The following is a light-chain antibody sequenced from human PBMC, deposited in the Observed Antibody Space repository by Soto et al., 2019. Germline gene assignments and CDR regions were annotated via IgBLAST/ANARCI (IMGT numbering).Light chain of an antibody. CDR1: QSVSSN. Sequence: EIVMTQSPATLSVSPGERATLSCRASQSVSSNLAWYQQKPGQAPRLLIYGASTRATGIPARFSGSGSGTEFTLTISSLQSEDVAVYYCQHYNNFPYTFGQGTTLESK. V-gene: IGKV3-15*01. CDR2: GAS. J-gene: IGKJ2*01. CDR3: QHYNNFPYT.